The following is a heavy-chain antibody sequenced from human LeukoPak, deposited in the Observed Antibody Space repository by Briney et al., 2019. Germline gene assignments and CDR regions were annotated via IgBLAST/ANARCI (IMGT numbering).Heavy chain of an antibody. J-gene: IGHJ5*02. CDR3: ARHHGPGGYYDSSGYNWFDP. Sequence: SETLSLTCTVSGGSISSSSYYWGWIRQPPGKGLEWIGSIYYSGSTYYNPSLKSRVTISVDTSKNQFSLKLSPVTAADTAVSYCARHHGPGGYYDSSGYNWFDPWGQGTLVTVSS. CDR2: IYYSGST. CDR1: GGSISSSSYY. V-gene: IGHV4-39*01. D-gene: IGHD3-22*01.